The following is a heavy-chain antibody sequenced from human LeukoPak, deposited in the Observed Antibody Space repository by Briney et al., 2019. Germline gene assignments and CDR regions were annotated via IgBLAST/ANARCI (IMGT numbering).Heavy chain of an antibody. CDR3: ARGRTSGMGV. V-gene: IGHV3-66*01. J-gene: IGHJ6*02. Sequence: GGSLRLSCAASGFTVSRNYMSWVRHAPGKGLEWVSVIYSDGSIYYADSVKGRFTISRDNSKNTRYLQMNGLRAEDTAVYYCARGRTSGMGVWGQGTTVTVSS. CDR1: GFTVSRNY. CDR2: IYSDGSI. D-gene: IGHD3-3*01.